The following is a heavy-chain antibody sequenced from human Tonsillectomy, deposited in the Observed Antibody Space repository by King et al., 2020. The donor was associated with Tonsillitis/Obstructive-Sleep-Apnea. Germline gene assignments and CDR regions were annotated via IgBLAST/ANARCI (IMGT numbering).Heavy chain of an antibody. CDR3: ARDSMSHYFDSSAYYTFAY. CDR2: ISAYNGDT. D-gene: IGHD3-22*01. J-gene: IGHJ4*02. V-gene: IGHV1-18*01. Sequence: QLVQSGAEVKKPGASVKVSCKASGYSFTSYGISWVRQAPGQGLEWMGWISAYNGDTNYAQNLQGRVTMTTDTSTSTAYMELRSLRSDDTAVYYCARDSMSHYFDSSAYYTFAYWGQGTLVTVSS. CDR1: GYSFTSYG.